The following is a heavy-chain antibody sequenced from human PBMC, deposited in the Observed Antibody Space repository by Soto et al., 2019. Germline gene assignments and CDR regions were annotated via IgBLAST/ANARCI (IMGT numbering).Heavy chain of an antibody. CDR1: GFTFSSYA. Sequence: PGGSLRLSCAASGFTFSSYAMHWVRQAPGKGLEYVSAISSNGGSTYYANSVKGRFTISRDNSKNTLYLQMGSLRAEDMAVYYCASRAGIGESPFDYWGQGTLVTVSS. D-gene: IGHD2-21*01. J-gene: IGHJ4*02. V-gene: IGHV3-64*01. CDR3: ASRAGIGESPFDY. CDR2: ISSNGGST.